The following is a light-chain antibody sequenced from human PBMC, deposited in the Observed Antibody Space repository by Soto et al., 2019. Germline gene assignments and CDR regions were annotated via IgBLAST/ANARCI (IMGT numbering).Light chain of an antibody. V-gene: IGKV2-28*01. CDR2: LGS. CDR1: QILLHTNGYHY. J-gene: IGKJ1*01. Sequence: DVVLTQSPLSLPVTPGEPASISYRSSQILLHTNGYHYLAWYLQRPGQSPQLLIYLGSNRASGVPDRFSGSGSGTDFTLKISRVEADDIGVYYCMQALQSWTFGQGTKVDIK. CDR3: MQALQSWT.